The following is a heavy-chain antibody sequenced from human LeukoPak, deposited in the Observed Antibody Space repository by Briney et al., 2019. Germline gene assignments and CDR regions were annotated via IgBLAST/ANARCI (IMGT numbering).Heavy chain of an antibody. Sequence: GGSLRLSCTASGFTFVDYAMSWVRQAPGKGLEWVGFISSKAYGGTTEYAASVKGRFTISRDDYKSIAYLQMNSLKTEDTAVYYCTRVRIAARRYYYYGMDVWGQGTTVTVSS. CDR3: TRVRIAARRYYYYGMDV. D-gene: IGHD6-6*01. CDR2: ISSKAYGGTT. J-gene: IGHJ6*02. CDR1: GFTFVDYA. V-gene: IGHV3-49*04.